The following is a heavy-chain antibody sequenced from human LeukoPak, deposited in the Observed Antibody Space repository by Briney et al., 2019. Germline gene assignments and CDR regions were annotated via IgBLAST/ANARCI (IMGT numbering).Heavy chain of an antibody. Sequence: SGGSLRLSCAASGFTFSISAMNWVRQAPGKGLEWVANIKQDGSEKYYVDSVRGRFTISRDNAKNSLYLQMNSLRAEDTAVYYCARRGWFGELFPANYWGQGTLVTVSS. D-gene: IGHD3-10*01. J-gene: IGHJ4*02. CDR3: ARRGWFGELFPANY. CDR2: IKQDGSEK. CDR1: GFTFSISA. V-gene: IGHV3-7*01.